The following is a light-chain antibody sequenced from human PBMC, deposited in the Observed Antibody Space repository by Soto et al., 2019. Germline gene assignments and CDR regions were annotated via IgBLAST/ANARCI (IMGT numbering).Light chain of an antibody. Sequence: QSALTQPASVSRSPGQSITISCTGTRSDIGSYNFVSWFQQYPRKAPKLILYEVSNRPSGVSDRFSGSKSGNTASLTISGIQAEDEAYYYCSSQTTSTTVVFGGGTKLTVL. J-gene: IGLJ3*02. V-gene: IGLV2-14*01. CDR3: SSQTTSTTVV. CDR2: EVS. CDR1: RSDIGSYNF.